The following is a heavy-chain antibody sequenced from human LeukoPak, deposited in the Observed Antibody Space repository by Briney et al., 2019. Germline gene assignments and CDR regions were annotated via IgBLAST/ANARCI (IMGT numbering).Heavy chain of an antibody. CDR2: ISYDGSNK. CDR3: AKGIKTEYYYYGMDV. V-gene: IGHV3-30*18. D-gene: IGHD3-10*01. Sequence: AGSLRLSCAASGFTFSSYGRHWVRQAPGKGLEWMAVISYDGSNKYYADSVKGRFTISRENSKYALYLQMNSLRAEDTAVYYCAKGIKTEYYYYGMDVWGQGTTVTVSS. CDR1: GFTFSSYG. J-gene: IGHJ6*02.